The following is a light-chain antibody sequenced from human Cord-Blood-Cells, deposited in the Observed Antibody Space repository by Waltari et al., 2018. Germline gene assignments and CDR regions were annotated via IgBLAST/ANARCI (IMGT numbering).Light chain of an antibody. CDR1: SSDVGGSNY. J-gene: IGLJ1*01. CDR3: SSYAGSNNYV. Sequence: QSALPHPPSASGSPGQSVTISSTGPSSDVGGSNYVPWYQQHPGKAPKLMIYEVSKRPSGVPDRFSGSKSGNTASLTVSGLQAEDEADYYCSSYAGSNNYVFGTGTKVTVL. CDR2: EVS. V-gene: IGLV2-8*01.